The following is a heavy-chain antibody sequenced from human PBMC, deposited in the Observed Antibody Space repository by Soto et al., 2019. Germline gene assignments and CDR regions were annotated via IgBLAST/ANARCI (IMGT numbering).Heavy chain of an antibody. CDR2: IYPGDSDT. Sequence: ESLKISCKGSGYSFTSYWIGWVRQMPVKGLEWMGIIYPGDSDTRYSPSFQGQVTISADKSISTAYLQWSSLKGSDTGMYYCARHSTGTTYPYYYYYGMDVWGQGATVTVSS. V-gene: IGHV5-51*01. D-gene: IGHD4-17*01. CDR1: GYSFTSYW. J-gene: IGHJ6*02. CDR3: ARHSTGTTYPYYYYYGMDV.